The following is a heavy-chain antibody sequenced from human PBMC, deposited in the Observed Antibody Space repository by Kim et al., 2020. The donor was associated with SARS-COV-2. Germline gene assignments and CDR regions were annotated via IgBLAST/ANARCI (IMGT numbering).Heavy chain of an antibody. V-gene: IGHV3-7*04. CDR3: AGVGCSSWSLDY. J-gene: IGHJ4*02. D-gene: IGHD6-13*01. Sequence: AGWVSGRFTNSRDNAHNTRYLQMTGLRAEDTAVYYCAGVGCSSWSLDYWGQGTLVTVSS.